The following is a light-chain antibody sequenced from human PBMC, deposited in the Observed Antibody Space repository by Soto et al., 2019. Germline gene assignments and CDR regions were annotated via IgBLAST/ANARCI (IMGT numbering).Light chain of an antibody. V-gene: IGKV3-20*01. J-gene: IGKJ5*01. CDR1: QSVSSSY. CDR3: QQYDSSPIT. CDR2: AAS. Sequence: EFVLTQSPGTLSLSPGERATLSCRAIQSVSSSYLAWYQQKGGQAPRLLIYAASSRATGIPDRFSGSGSGTDFTLTISRLEPEDFAVYYCQQYDSSPITFGQGTRLEIK.